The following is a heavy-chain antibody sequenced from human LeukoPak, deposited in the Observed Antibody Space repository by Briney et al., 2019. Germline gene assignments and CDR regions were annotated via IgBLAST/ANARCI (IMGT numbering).Heavy chain of an antibody. CDR2: IYYSGST. D-gene: IGHD3-10*01. V-gene: IGHV4-39*01. J-gene: IGHJ5*02. Sequence: SETLSLTCTVSGGSISSSSYYWVWIRQPPGKGLEWIGSIYYSGSTYYNPSLKSRVTISVDTSKNQFSLKLSSVTAADTAVYYCAGLPGGFGEFKISNWFDPWGQGTLVTVSS. CDR1: GGSISSSSYY. CDR3: AGLPGGFGEFKISNWFDP.